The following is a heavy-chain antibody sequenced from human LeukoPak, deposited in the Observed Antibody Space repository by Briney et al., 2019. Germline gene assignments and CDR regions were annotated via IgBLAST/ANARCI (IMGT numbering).Heavy chain of an antibody. V-gene: IGHV1-8*01. CDR3: TRETSSRYFDF. CDR1: GYTLTSYD. J-gene: IGHJ4*02. CDR2: MNPNSGRT. Sequence: ASVKVSCKASGYTLTSYDINWVRQATGQGLEWMRWMNPNSGRTGYAQKFRDRISITRNTSISTAYMELSSLTSEDTGVYYCTRETSSRYFDFWGQGTLVTVSS.